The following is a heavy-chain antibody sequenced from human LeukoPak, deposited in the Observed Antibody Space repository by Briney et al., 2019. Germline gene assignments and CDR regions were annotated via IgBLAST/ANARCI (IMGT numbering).Heavy chain of an antibody. D-gene: IGHD3-9*01. CDR1: GGSFSGYY. V-gene: IGHV4-34*01. CDR3: ARAGGRRAILTGYSDLYYFDY. Sequence: SETLSLTCAVYGGSFSGYYWSWIRQPPGKGLEWIGEINHSGSTNYNPSLKSRVTISVDTSKNQFSLKLSSVTAADTAVYYCARAGGRRAILTGYSDLYYFDYWGQGTLVTVSS. CDR2: INHSGST. J-gene: IGHJ4*02.